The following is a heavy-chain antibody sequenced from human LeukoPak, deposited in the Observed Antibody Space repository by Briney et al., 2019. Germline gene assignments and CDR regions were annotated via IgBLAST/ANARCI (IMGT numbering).Heavy chain of an antibody. D-gene: IGHD3-10*01. CDR2: FDPEDGET. J-gene: IGHJ4*02. CDR1: GYTLTELS. V-gene: IGHV1-24*01. CDR3: AIGYYYGSGSYYPSDY. Sequence: GASVKVSCKVSGYTLTELSMHWVRQAPGKGLEWMGGFDPEDGETIYAQKFQGRVTMTEDTSTDTAYMELSSLRSEDTAVYYCAIGYYYGSGSYYPSDYWGQGTLVTVSS.